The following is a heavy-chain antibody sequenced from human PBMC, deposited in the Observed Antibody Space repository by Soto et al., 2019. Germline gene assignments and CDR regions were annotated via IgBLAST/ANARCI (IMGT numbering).Heavy chain of an antibody. Sequence: SETLSLTCAVSGGSISSSNWWSWVRQPPGKGLEWIGEIYHSGSTNYNPSLKSRVTISVDKSKNQFSLKLSSVTAADTAVYYCARDRAAAGNYFDYWGQGTLVTVSS. CDR1: GGSISSSNW. J-gene: IGHJ4*02. V-gene: IGHV4-4*02. CDR3: ARDRAAAGNYFDY. CDR2: IYHSGST. D-gene: IGHD6-13*01.